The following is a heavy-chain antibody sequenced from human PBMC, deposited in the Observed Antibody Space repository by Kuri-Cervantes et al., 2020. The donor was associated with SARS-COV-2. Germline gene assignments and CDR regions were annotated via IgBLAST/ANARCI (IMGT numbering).Heavy chain of an antibody. CDR3: ARDGDLLWFGD. Sequence: GSLRLSCTVSGGSISSSSYYWGWIRQPPGKELEWIGSIYYSGSTNYNPSLKSRVTISVDKSKNQFSLKLSSVTAADTAVYYCARDGDLLWFGDWGQGTLVTVSS. V-gene: IGHV4-39*07. CDR1: GGSISSSSYY. CDR2: IYYSGST. D-gene: IGHD3-10*01. J-gene: IGHJ4*02.